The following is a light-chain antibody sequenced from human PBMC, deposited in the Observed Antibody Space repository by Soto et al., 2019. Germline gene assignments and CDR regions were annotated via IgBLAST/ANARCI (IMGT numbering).Light chain of an antibody. J-gene: IGKJ2*01. CDR1: QNINRW. CDR3: QQYDSYPYT. Sequence: DIPMTQSPSTRTASVRARVPLPCRASQNINRWLAWYQQKPGKAPMLLIYDASTLESGVPSRFSGSGSGTEFTLTISSLEPDDFAPYYCQQYDSYPYTLGQGTKVDI. V-gene: IGKV1-5*03. CDR2: DAS.